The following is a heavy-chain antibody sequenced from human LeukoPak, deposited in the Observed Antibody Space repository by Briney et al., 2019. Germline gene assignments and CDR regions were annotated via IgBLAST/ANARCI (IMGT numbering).Heavy chain of an antibody. CDR1: GGSISSYY. J-gene: IGHJ4*02. Sequence: SETLSLTCTVSGGSISSYYWSWIRQPPGKGLEWIGYIYYSGSTNYNPSLKSRVTISVDTSKNQFSLKLSSVTAADTAVYYCAKGPWSRATGPFDYWGQGTLVTVSS. CDR2: IYYSGST. D-gene: IGHD1-26*01. V-gene: IGHV4-59*01. CDR3: AKGPWSRATGPFDY.